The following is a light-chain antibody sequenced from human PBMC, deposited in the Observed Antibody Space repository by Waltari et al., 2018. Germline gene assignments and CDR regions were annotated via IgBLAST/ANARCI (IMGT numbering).Light chain of an antibody. J-gene: IGKJ1*01. Sequence: DIVMTQSPDSLAVSLGERATVHCRSSQSLLFASNNKNYVAWYQQKPGQPPKLLIYWASTRDSGVPNRFSGSGSGTDFTLTISGLQAEDVGVYYCQQYFTTPRAFGQGTKVEIK. V-gene: IGKV4-1*01. CDR1: QSLLFASNNKNY. CDR2: WAS. CDR3: QQYFTTPRA.